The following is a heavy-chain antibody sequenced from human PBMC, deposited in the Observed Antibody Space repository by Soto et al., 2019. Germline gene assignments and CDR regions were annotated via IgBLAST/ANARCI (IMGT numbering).Heavy chain of an antibody. CDR3: AAFSLAFDY. CDR2: ISYGGTTK. J-gene: IGHJ4*02. Sequence: QVHLVESGGGVVQPGRSLRLSCAGSGFIFSSYAMLWVRQAPGKGLEWLALISYGGTTKYYADSVKGRFTISRDNSNSTLFLQLNSLRTDDTAVYYCAAFSLAFDYWGQGTLVIVSS. V-gene: IGHV3-30-3*01. CDR1: GFIFSSYA.